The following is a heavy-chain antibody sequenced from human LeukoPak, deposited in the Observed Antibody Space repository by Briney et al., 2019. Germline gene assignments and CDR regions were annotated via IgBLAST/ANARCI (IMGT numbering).Heavy chain of an antibody. Sequence: SETLSLSCTVSGGSISSCSSYWGWIRQSPGKGLEWIGSIYPSGSTYYNPSLKSRVTISVDTSENQFSLKLSSVTAADTAVYYCAKQHSDVSMILVVTSHFHYWGQGTLVTVSS. CDR3: AKQHSDVSMILVVTSHFHY. J-gene: IGHJ4*02. V-gene: IGHV4-39*01. CDR2: IYPSGST. CDR1: GGSISSCSSY. D-gene: IGHD3-22*01.